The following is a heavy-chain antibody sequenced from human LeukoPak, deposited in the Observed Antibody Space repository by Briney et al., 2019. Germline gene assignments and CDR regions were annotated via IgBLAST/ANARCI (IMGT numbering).Heavy chain of an antibody. CDR2: IWYDGSNK. CDR1: GFTFSSYG. V-gene: IGHV3-33*01. D-gene: IGHD6-19*01. Sequence: PGRSLRLSCAASGFTFSSYGMHWVRQAPGKGLEWVAVIWYDGSNKYYADSVKGRFTISRDNSKNTLYLQMNSLRAEDTAVYYCARLEFPIAVAGKTGNDYWGQGTLVTVSS. J-gene: IGHJ4*02. CDR3: ARLEFPIAVAGKTGNDY.